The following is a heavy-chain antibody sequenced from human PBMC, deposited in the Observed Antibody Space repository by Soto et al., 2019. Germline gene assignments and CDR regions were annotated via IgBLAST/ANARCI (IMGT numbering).Heavy chain of an antibody. D-gene: IGHD6-13*01. J-gene: IGHJ3*02. Sequence: ASVKVSCKASGYTFTSYGISWVRQAPGQGLEWMGWISAYNGNTNYAQKLQGRVTMTTDTSTSTAYMELRSLRSDDTAVYYCATLYSGSWYGHDVFVIWGQGTMVTV. CDR2: ISAYNGNT. CDR1: GYTFTSYG. V-gene: IGHV1-18*01. CDR3: ATLYSGSWYGHDVFVI.